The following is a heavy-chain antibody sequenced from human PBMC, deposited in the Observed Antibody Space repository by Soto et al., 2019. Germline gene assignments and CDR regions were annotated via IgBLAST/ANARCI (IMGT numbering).Heavy chain of an antibody. CDR3: ARGGIVVVVYFHY. D-gene: IGHD2-15*01. Sequence: QVQLVESGGGVVQPGRSLRLSCAASGFTFSRYAMNWVRQAPGKGLEWVAVISYDGSNKYYADSVKGRFTISRDNSKITLYLQMNSLKSEDTAVYYCARGGIVVVVYFHYWGQGTLVTVSS. J-gene: IGHJ4*02. V-gene: IGHV3-30-3*01. CDR1: GFTFSRYA. CDR2: ISYDGSNK.